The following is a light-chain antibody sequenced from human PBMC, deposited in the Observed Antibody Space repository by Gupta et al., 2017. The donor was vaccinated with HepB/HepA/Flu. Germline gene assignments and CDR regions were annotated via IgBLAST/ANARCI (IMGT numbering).Light chain of an antibody. CDR1: TSDVGSYNL. CDR3: CSYAGSSTLL. Sequence: QSALTQPASVSGSPGQSITISCTGTTSDVGSYNLVSWYQQHPGKAPKLMIYEVSKRPSGVSDRFSGSKSGNTASLTISGLQAEDEADYYCCSYAGSSTLLFGGGTTLTVL. J-gene: IGLJ3*02. CDR2: EVS. V-gene: IGLV2-23*02.